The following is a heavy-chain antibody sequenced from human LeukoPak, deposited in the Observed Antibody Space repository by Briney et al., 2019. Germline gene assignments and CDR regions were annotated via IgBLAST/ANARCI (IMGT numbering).Heavy chain of an antibody. V-gene: IGHV4-4*07. CDR3: ASTLGYGWFDP. J-gene: IGHJ5*02. CDR1: GGSISSDS. CDR2: ILTSGSI. Sequence: SQTLSLTCTVSGGSISSDSWSWIRQSAGKELEWIGHILTSGSINYNPSLRSRVTMSVDTSKNQFSLQLSSVTAADTAVYYCASTLGYGWFDPWGQGTLVTVSS. D-gene: IGHD1-1*01.